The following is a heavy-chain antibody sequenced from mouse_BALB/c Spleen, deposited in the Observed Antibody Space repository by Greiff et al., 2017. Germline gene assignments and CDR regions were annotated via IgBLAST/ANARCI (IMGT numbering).Heavy chain of an antibody. J-gene: IGHJ4*01. Sequence: EVQLQQSGAELVKPGASVKLSCTASGFNIKDTYMHWVKQRPEQGLEWIGRIDPANGNTKYDPKFQGKATITADTSSNTAYLQLSSLTSEDTAVYYCARRRYDVGAMDYWGQGTSVTVSS. CDR2: IDPANGNT. CDR1: GFNIKDTY. CDR3: ARRRYDVGAMDY. D-gene: IGHD2-14*01. V-gene: IGHV14-3*02.